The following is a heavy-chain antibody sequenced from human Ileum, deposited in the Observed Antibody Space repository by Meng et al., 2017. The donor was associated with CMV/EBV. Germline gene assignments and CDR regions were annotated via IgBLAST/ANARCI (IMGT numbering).Heavy chain of an antibody. CDR1: GFTFDDYA. CDR3: AKVLTAAGPFDY. V-gene: IGHV3-9*01. D-gene: IGHD6-13*01. Sequence: GGSLRLSCAASGFTFDDYAMHWVRQAPGKGLEWVSSISWNGNIINYMDSVRGRFTISRDNAKNSLFLQMNSLRTEDTALYYCAKVLTAAGPFDYWGRGTLVTVSS. CDR2: ISWNGNII. J-gene: IGHJ4*01.